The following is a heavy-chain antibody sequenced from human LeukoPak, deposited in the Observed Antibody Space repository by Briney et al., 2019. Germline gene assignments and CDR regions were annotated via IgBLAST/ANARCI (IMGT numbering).Heavy chain of an antibody. V-gene: IGHV4-59*01. CDR2: IYYSGTT. D-gene: IGHD6-19*01. CDR3: ARGGWYVFDY. Sequence: SETLSLTCTVSGGSISSYYWSWIRQPPGKGLEWIGFIYYSGTTNYNPSLKSRLTISVNTSKNQFSLKLSSVTAADTAVYYCARGGWYVFDYWAREPCSPSPQ. J-gene: IGHJ4*02. CDR1: GGSISSYY.